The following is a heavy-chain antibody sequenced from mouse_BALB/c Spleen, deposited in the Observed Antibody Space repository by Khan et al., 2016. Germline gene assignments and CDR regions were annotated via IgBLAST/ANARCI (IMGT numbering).Heavy chain of an antibody. V-gene: IGHV1-7*01. Sequence: QVQLQQSGAELAKPGASVKMSCKASGYTFTSYWMHWVKQRPGQGLEWIGYINPSTGYTEYNQKFKDKATLTADKSSSTAYMQLSSLTSEDSAVYYCAYYGNYDYWGQCTTLTVSS. CDR1: GYTFTSYW. J-gene: IGHJ2*01. CDR2: INPSTGYT. CDR3: AYYGNYDY. D-gene: IGHD2-1*01.